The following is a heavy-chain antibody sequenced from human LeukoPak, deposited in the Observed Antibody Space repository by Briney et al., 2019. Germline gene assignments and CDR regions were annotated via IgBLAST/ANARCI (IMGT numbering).Heavy chain of an antibody. Sequence: GGSLRLSCAASGFTFSDHYMDWVRQAPGKGLEWVGRTRNKANSYTTEYAASVKGRFTISRDDSKNSLYLQMNSLKTEDTAVYYCAEAVQSSSWYSLDYWGQGTLVTVSS. J-gene: IGHJ4*02. CDR2: TRNKANSYTT. CDR3: AEAVQSSSWYSLDY. V-gene: IGHV3-72*01. CDR1: GFTFSDHY. D-gene: IGHD6-13*01.